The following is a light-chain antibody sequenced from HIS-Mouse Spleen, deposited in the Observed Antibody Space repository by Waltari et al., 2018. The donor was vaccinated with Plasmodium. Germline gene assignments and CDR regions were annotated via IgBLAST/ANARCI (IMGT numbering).Light chain of an antibody. Sequence: SYELTQPPSVSVFPGQTASIPCSGDKLGYKYACWYQQKPGQSPVLVIYQDSKRPSGIPERFSGSNSGNTATLTISGTQAMDEADYYCQAWDSSTVVFGGGTKLTVL. V-gene: IGLV3-1*01. CDR3: QAWDSSTVV. J-gene: IGLJ2*01. CDR1: KLGYKY. CDR2: QDS.